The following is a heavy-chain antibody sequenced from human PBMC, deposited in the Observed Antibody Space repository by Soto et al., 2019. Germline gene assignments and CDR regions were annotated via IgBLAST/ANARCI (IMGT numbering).Heavy chain of an antibody. J-gene: IGHJ4*02. CDR3: AGHSVYDFWSGYYGTFDY. CDR2: IYSGGST. V-gene: IGHV3-53*01. CDR1: GFTVSSNY. Sequence: GGSLRLSCAASGFTVSSNYMSWVRQAPGKGLEWVSVIYSGGSTYYADSVKGRFTISRDNSKNTLYLQMNSLRAEDTAVYYCAGHSVYDFWSGYYGTFDYWGQGTLVTVSS. D-gene: IGHD3-3*01.